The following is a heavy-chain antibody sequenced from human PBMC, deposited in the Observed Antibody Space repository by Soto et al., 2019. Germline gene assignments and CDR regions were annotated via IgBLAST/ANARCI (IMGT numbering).Heavy chain of an antibody. Sequence: QVQLVESGGGVVQPGRSLRLSCAASGFTFSNYGMHWVRQAPGKGLEWVALISSDGSNKYYADSVKGRFTISRDNSKNTLYLQMNSLRAEDTAVYYCAKVGYTYGSADLWGQGTLVTVTS. CDR2: ISSDGSNK. V-gene: IGHV3-30*18. CDR3: AKVGYTYGSADL. CDR1: GFTFSNYG. D-gene: IGHD5-18*01. J-gene: IGHJ4*02.